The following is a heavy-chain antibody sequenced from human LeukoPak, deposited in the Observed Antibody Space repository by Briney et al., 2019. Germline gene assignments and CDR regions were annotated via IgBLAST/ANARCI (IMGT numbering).Heavy chain of an antibody. J-gene: IGHJ4*02. D-gene: IGHD3-3*01. Sequence: GGSLRLSCEASGFTFRSYAMTWVRQAPGKGLEWVSAISGSGGSTYYADSVKGRFTISRDNSKNTLYLQMNSLRAEDTAVYYCAPYYDFWSGLPMSDYWGQGTLVTVSS. CDR1: GFTFRSYA. CDR2: ISGSGGST. V-gene: IGHV3-23*01. CDR3: APYYDFWSGLPMSDY.